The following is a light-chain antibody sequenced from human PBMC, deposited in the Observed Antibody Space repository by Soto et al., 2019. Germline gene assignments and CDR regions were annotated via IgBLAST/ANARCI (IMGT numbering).Light chain of an antibody. CDR2: SAS. J-gene: IGKJ3*01. Sequence: MVMTQSPATLSVSPGERATLSCRASQSVSTKLAWYQQKPGQAPRLLIYSASTRATGIPARFSGSGSGTDFTLTISSLQSEDFAVYYCQQYNNWPYTFGPGTRVDIK. CDR3: QQYNNWPYT. CDR1: QSVSTK. V-gene: IGKV3D-15*01.